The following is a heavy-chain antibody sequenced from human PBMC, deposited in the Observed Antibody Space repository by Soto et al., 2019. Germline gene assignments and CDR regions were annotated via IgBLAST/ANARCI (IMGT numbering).Heavy chain of an antibody. CDR3: ARVSGLWFQYYYYGMDV. D-gene: IGHD2-21*01. CDR1: GGSFSGYY. J-gene: IGHJ6*02. CDR2: INHSGST. Sequence: PSEVVSLTCGVYGGSFSGYYWGWLRYPTGKGLEWIGEINHSGSTNYNPSLKSRVTISVDTSKNQFSLKLSSVTAADTAVYYCARVSGLWFQYYYYGMDVWGQGTTVT. V-gene: IGHV4-34*01.